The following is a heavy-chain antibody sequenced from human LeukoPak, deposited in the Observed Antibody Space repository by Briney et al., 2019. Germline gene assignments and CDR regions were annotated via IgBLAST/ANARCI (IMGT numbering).Heavy chain of an antibody. D-gene: IGHD3-22*01. V-gene: IGHV3-21*01. CDR1: GFTFSSYG. CDR2: ISSSSNYI. Sequence: PGRTLRLSCAASGFTFSSYGMHWVRQAPGKGLEWVSSISSSSNYIYYADSVKGRFTISRDNAKNSLYLQMNSLRAEDTAVYYCAKDRNYYDSSGYYYGDYWGQGTLVTVSS. J-gene: IGHJ4*02. CDR3: AKDRNYYDSSGYYYGDY.